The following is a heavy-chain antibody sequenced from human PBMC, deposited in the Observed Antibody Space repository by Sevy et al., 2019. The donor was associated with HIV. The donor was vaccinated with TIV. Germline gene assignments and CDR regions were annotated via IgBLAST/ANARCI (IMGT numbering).Heavy chain of an antibody. V-gene: IGHV3-23*01. CDR3: AKGIGYSGYETDD. D-gene: IGHD5-12*01. CDR2: ISGSGIST. CDR1: GFTFSSYA. Sequence: GGSLRLSCAASGFTFSSYAMSWVRQAPGKGLEWVSAISGSGISTYYADSVQGRFTISRDNSKNTLYLQMNNLRAEDTAVFYCAKGIGYSGYETDDWGQGTLVTVSS. J-gene: IGHJ1*01.